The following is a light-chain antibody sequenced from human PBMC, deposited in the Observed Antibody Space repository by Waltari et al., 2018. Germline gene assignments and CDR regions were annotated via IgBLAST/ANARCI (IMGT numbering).Light chain of an antibody. CDR2: AAS. Sequence: DIQLTQSPSSLSASVGDRVTIPCRASQGISNYLAWWQQKPGKAPNLLIYAASTLQSGVPSRFSGSGSGTDFTLTISSLQPEDVATYYCQKYNSEPRTFGQGTKVEIK. V-gene: IGKV1-27*01. J-gene: IGKJ1*01. CDR3: QKYNSEPRT. CDR1: QGISNY.